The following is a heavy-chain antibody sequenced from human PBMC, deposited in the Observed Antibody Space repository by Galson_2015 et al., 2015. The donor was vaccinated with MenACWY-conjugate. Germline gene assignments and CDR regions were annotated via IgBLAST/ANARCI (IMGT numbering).Heavy chain of an antibody. V-gene: IGHV3-11*06. Sequence: SLRLSCAASGFTFSDYYTSWIRQAPGKGLEWVSYISSSSYTNYADSVKGRFTISRDNAKNSLYLQMNSLRAEDTAVYYCARDPSDIVGATPYGMDVWGQGTTVTVSS. D-gene: IGHD1-26*01. CDR3: ARDPSDIVGATPYGMDV. J-gene: IGHJ6*02. CDR2: ISSSSYT. CDR1: GFTFSDYY.